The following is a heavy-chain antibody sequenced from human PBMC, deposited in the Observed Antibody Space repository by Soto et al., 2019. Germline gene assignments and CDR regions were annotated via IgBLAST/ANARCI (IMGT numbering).Heavy chain of an antibody. CDR2: FSATSENT. D-gene: IGHD6-19*01. J-gene: IGHJ4*02. V-gene: IGHV3-23*01. CDR3: AKARDQQWVRLPFDY. Sequence: EVQLLESGGGLVQPGGSLRLSCVGSGFFFSSYTMTWVRQAPWKGLEWVSSFSATSENTYYAESVRGRFTISRDNSKNTLFLQMNSLTAEDTAMYYCAKARDQQWVRLPFDYWGQGILVIVSS. CDR1: GFFFSSYT.